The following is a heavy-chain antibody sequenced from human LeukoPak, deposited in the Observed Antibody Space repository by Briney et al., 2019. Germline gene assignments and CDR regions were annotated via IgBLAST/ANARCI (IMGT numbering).Heavy chain of an antibody. Sequence: GASVKVSCKASGYTFTSYGISWVRQAPGQGLEWMGWISAYNGNTNYAQKLQGRVTMTTDTSTSTAYMELRSLRSDDTAVYYCASTDRPYYDFWSGYYTGEDGVDVWGQGTTVTVSS. CDR3: ASTDRPYYDFWSGYYTGEDGVDV. CDR2: ISAYNGNT. D-gene: IGHD3-3*01. CDR1: GYTFTSYG. V-gene: IGHV1-18*01. J-gene: IGHJ6*02.